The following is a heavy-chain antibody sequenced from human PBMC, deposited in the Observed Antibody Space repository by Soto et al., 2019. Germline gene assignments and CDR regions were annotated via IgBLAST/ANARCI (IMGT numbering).Heavy chain of an antibody. V-gene: IGHV3-43*01. CDR2: ISWDGGST. CDR1: GFTFDYYT. J-gene: IGHJ4*02. D-gene: IGHD5-12*01. CDR3: AKGLDGYNFPFDY. Sequence: PGGSLRLSCAASGFTFDYYTMHWVRQAPGKGLEWVSLISWDGGSTYYADSVKGRFTISRDNSKNSLYLQMNSLRTEDTALYYCAKGLDGYNFPFDYWGQGTLVTVSS.